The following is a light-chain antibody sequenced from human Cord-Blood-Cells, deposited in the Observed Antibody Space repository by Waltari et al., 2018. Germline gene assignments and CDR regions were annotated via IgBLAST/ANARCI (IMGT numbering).Light chain of an antibody. CDR2: GAS. J-gene: IGKJ5*01. CDR3: QQYNNWPPIT. Sequence: EIVMTQSPATLSVSPGERATLSCRARQSVSSNLAWYQHKPGQAPRLRIYGASTRATGIPASFSGSGSGTEFTLTISSLQSEDVAGYYCQQYNNWPPITFGQGTRLEIK. V-gene: IGKV3-15*01. CDR1: QSVSSN.